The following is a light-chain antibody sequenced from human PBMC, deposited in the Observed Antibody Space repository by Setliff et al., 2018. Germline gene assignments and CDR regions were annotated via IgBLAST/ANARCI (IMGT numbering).Light chain of an antibody. CDR2: AVN. Sequence: QSALAQPASVSGSPGQSITISCTGSSSDLGDNNFVSWYQQHPGKAPKLLFYAVNKRPSGVSNRFSASKSANTASPTISGLQAEDEADYYCNSYTTSNTYVFGTGTKVTVL. V-gene: IGLV2-14*01. CDR3: NSYTTSNTYV. CDR1: SSDLGDNNF. J-gene: IGLJ1*01.